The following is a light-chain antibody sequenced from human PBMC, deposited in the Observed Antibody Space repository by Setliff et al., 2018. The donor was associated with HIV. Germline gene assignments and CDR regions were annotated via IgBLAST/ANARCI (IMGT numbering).Light chain of an antibody. CDR3: SSYTSSVTYV. Sequence: QSALTQPASVSGSPGQSITISCTGTSSDIGGYTSVSWYQQHPGKAPKLIIYDVTKRPSGLSNRFSGSKSGNTASLTSSGLQGEDEADYYCSSYTSSVTYVFGTGTKVTVL. J-gene: IGLJ1*01. CDR1: SSDIGGYTS. V-gene: IGLV2-14*03. CDR2: DVT.